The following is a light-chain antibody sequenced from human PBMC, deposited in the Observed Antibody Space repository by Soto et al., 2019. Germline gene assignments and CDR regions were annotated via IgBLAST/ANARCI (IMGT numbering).Light chain of an antibody. CDR1: QSVGTY. CDR2: DAS. J-gene: IGKJ3*01. Sequence: EIVLTQSPATLSLSPGERAILSCRASQSVGTYLAWYQQKPGQAPRLLIYDASNRATGIPARFGGSGSGTDCTLTINSLEPEDFAVYYCQQRSNWPGTFCPVTKVDIK. CDR3: QQRSNWPGT. V-gene: IGKV3-11*01.